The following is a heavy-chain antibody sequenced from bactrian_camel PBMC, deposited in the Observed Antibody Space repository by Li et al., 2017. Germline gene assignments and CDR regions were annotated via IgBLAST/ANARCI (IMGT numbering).Heavy chain of an antibody. Sequence: VQLVESGGGSAQAGGSLRLSCAASGYTFSSYCMAWFRQAPGKEREGVAALTDDGRAQYADTAKGRFTTSKDNAKDTLYLQMNSLKNEDSAMYWCAADWRWHPVYAVYEASHRGQGTQVTVS. D-gene: IGHD7*01. CDR1: GYTFSSYC. CDR2: LTDDGRA. J-gene: IGHJ4*01. CDR3: AADWRWHPVYAVYEASH. V-gene: IGHV3S53*01.